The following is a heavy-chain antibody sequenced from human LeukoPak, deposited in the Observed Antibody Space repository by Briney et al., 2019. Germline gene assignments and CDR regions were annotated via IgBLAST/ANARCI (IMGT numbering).Heavy chain of an antibody. J-gene: IGHJ4*02. CDR2: ISGSGGTT. V-gene: IGHV3-23*01. Sequence: GGSLRLSCAASGFTFSSYAMSWVRQAPGKGLEWVSAISGSGGTTYYADSVKGRFTISRDNSKNTLYLQMNSLRAEDTAVYYCAKVGSGWYYFDYWGQGTLVTVSS. CDR3: AKVGSGWYYFDY. D-gene: IGHD6-19*01. CDR1: GFTFSSYA.